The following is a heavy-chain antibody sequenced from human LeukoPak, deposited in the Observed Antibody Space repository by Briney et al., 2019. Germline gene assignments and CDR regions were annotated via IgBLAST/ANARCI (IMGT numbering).Heavy chain of an antibody. Sequence: PGGSLRLSCAASGFTFSSYSMNWVRQAPGKGLEWVSAISGSGGSTYYADSVKGRFTISRDNSKNTLYLQMNSLRAEDTAVYYCAKGGSAYYYDSSGYHADYWGQGTLVTVSS. J-gene: IGHJ4*02. CDR3: AKGGSAYYYDSSGYHADY. V-gene: IGHV3-23*01. D-gene: IGHD3-22*01. CDR1: GFTFSSYS. CDR2: ISGSGGST.